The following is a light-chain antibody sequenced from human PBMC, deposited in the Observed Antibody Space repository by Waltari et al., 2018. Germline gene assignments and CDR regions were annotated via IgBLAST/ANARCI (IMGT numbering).Light chain of an antibody. J-gene: IGLJ2*01. CDR3: AAWDDNLSGWV. Sequence: QSVLTQPPSASGTPGQSVTIPCSGGSSNIRTNYVCWYPQPPETPPNPLLERNNQRPSGVPDRFSGSKSGTSASLAISGLRSEDEADYYCAAWDDNLSGWVFGGGTKLTVL. CDR2: RNN. CDR1: SSNIRTNY. V-gene: IGLV1-47*01.